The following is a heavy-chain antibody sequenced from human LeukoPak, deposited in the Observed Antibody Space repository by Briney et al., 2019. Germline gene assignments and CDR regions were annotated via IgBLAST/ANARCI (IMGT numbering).Heavy chain of an antibody. J-gene: IGHJ6*02. CDR2: ISYDGSNK. Sequence: GGSLRLSCAASAFTFSSYAMHWVRQAPGKGLEWVAIISYDGSNKYYADSVKGRFTISRDNSKNTLYLQMNSLRAEDTTVYYCARDSPYYYYGMDVWGQGTTVTVSS. CDR3: ARDSPYYYYGMDV. V-gene: IGHV3-30-3*01. CDR1: AFTFSSYA.